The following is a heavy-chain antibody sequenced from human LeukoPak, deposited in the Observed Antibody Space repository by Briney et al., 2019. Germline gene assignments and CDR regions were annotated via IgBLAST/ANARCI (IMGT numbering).Heavy chain of an antibody. J-gene: IGHJ5*02. D-gene: IGHD3-22*01. V-gene: IGHV4-30-4*07. CDR2: IYYSRST. CDR3: AREGYYDSSGLGYNWFDP. Sequence: SESLSLTCAVSGSSISSGGFSWSWIRQPTGKGLEWIGYIYYSRSTYYNPSLKRRVTISVDTSKNQYSLKLSSVTAADTAMYYCAREGYYDSSGLGYNWFDPWGQGTLVTVSS. CDR1: GSSISSGGFS.